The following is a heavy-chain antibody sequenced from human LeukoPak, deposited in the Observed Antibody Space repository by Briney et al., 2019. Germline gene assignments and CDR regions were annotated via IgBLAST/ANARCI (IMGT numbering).Heavy chain of an antibody. D-gene: IGHD5-12*01. CDR1: GGSISSFY. J-gene: IGHJ4*02. V-gene: IGHV3-48*03. CDR2: ISSSGRII. Sequence: LSLTCTVSGGSISSFYWSWVRQAPGKGLEWVSYISSSGRIIYYADSVKGRFTISRDNAQKSLYLQMNSLRADDTAVYYCAREAFSGYDYFDYWGQGTLVTVSS. CDR3: AREAFSGYDYFDY.